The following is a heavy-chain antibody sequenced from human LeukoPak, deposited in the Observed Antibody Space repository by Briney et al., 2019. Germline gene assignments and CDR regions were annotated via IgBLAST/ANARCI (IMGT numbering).Heavy chain of an antibody. J-gene: IGHJ1*01. CDR3: AEAVGYCTNGVCYKYFHH. CDR2: ISWNSVTI. CDR1: GFTFSTYW. D-gene: IGHD2-8*01. Sequence: PGGSLRLSCAASGFTFSTYWMTWVRQAPGKGLEWVSGISWNSVTIAYADSVKGRFTISRDNGKNSLYLQMISLRADDTALYYCAEAVGYCTNGVCYKYFHHWGQGTLVTVSS. V-gene: IGHV3-9*01.